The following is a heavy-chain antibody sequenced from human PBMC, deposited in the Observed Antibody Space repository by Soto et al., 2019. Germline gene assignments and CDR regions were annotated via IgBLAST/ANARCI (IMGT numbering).Heavy chain of an antibody. V-gene: IGHV1-46*01. D-gene: IGHD6-6*01. J-gene: IGHJ6*02. CDR3: ARPSSRSPGGGVSYYYYGMDV. CDR2: INPSGGST. Sequence: ASVKVSCKASGYTFTSYYMHWVRQAPGQGLEWMGIINPSGGSTSYAQKFQGRVTMTRDTSTRTVYMELGSLRSEDTAGYYCARPSSRSPGGGVSYYYYGMDVWGQGTTVTVSS. CDR1: GYTFTSYY.